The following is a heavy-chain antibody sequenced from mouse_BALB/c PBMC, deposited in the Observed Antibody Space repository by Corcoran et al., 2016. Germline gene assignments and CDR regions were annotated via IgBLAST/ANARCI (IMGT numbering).Heavy chain of an antibody. V-gene: IGHV14-3*02. CDR3: AKGYWYFDV. J-gene: IGHJ1*01. CDR1: GFNIKDTY. CDR2: IDPANGNT. Sequence: EVQLQQSGAELVKPGASVKLSCTASGFNIKDTYMHWVKQRPEQGLEWIGRIDPANGNTKYDPKFQGKATIPADTSSNTAYLQLSSLTSEDTAVYYCAKGYWYFDVWGAGTTVTVSS.